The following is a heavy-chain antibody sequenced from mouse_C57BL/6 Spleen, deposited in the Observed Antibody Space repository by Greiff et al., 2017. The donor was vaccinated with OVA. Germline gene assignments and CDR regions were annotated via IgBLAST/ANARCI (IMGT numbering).Heavy chain of an antibody. Sequence: QVQLQQSGPELVKPGASVKISCKASGYAFSSSWMNWVKQRPGKGLEWIGRIYPGDGDTNYNGKFKGKATLTADKSSSTAYMQLSSLTSEDSAVYFCARSASSLQQGYFDVWGTGTTVTVSS. CDR3: ARSASSLQQGYFDV. V-gene: IGHV1-82*01. CDR1: GYAFSSSW. CDR2: IYPGDGDT. D-gene: IGHD1-3*01. J-gene: IGHJ1*03.